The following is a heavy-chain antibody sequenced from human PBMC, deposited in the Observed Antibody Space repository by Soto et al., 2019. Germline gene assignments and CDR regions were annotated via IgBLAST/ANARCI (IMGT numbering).Heavy chain of an antibody. J-gene: IGHJ3*02. Sequence: SGPTLVNPTQTPTLTCTFSGFSLSTSGMCVSWIRQPPGKALEWLARIDWDDDKYYSTSLKTRLTISKDTSKNQVVLTMTNMDPVDTATYYCARTDSSGWYFYAFDIWGQGTMVTVSS. CDR2: IDWDDDK. D-gene: IGHD6-19*01. CDR1: GFSLSTSGMC. V-gene: IGHV2-70*11. CDR3: ARTDSSGWYFYAFDI.